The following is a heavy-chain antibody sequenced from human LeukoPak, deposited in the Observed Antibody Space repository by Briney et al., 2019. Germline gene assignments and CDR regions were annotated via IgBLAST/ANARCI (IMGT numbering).Heavy chain of an antibody. V-gene: IGHV3-48*01. D-gene: IGHD3-22*01. CDR3: ARGRYDSSGYYALFDY. CDR2: ISSYTIT. J-gene: IGHJ4*02. CDR1: GFSFSSYS. Sequence: GGSLRLSCAAGGFSFSSYSMNWVRQAPGKRLEWIAYISSYTITYYADFVKGRFTISRDNAKKSLDLQMNSLRAEDTAVYYCARGRYDSSGYYALFDYWGRGTLVTVSS.